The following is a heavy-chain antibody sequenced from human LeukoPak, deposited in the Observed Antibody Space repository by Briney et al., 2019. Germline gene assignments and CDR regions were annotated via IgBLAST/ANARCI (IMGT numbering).Heavy chain of an antibody. D-gene: IGHD3-9*01. J-gene: IGHJ4*02. Sequence: SETLSLTCAVYGGSFSGYYWSWIRQPPGKGVEWVGEINHSGSTNYNPSLKSRVTISVDTSKNQISLKLSSVTAADTAVYYCARDILTGFFDYWGQGTLVTVSS. CDR3: ARDILTGFFDY. CDR1: GGSFSGYY. V-gene: IGHV4-34*01. CDR2: INHSGST.